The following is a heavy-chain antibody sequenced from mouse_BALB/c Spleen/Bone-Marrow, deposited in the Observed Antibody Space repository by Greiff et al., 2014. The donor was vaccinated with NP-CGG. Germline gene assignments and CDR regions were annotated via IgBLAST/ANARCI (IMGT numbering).Heavy chain of an antibody. V-gene: IGHV1S137*01. CDR2: ISTYYGDA. CDR3: AGSDGFDY. J-gene: IGHJ2*01. Sequence: VQLQQSGAELVRPGVSVKISCKGSGYTFTDYALHWVKQSHAKSPEWIGIISTYYGDASYNQKFKGKATMTVDKSSSTAYMELARLTSEDSAIYYCAGSDGFDYWGQGTTLTVSS. CDR1: GYTFTDYA. D-gene: IGHD2-3*01.